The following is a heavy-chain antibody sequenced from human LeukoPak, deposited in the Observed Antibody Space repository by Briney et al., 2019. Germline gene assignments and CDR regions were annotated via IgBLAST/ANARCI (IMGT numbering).Heavy chain of an antibody. Sequence: SETLSLTCTVSGGSISSGDYYWSWIRQPPGKGLEWIGYIYYSGSTYYNPSLKSRVTISVDTPKTQFSLKLSSVTAAAAAVYYCARAPSGFAYSFDYWGEGTLVTVSS. CDR1: GGSISSGDYY. J-gene: IGHJ4*02. CDR2: IYYSGST. CDR3: ARAPSGFAYSFDY. V-gene: IGHV4-30-4*08. D-gene: IGHD5-12*01.